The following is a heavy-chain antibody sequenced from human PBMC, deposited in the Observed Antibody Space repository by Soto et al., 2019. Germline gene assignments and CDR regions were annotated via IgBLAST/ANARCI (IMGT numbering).Heavy chain of an antibody. CDR2: IYYSGST. CDR3: ARGPYDFWTSVTYFDL. Sequence: PSETLSLTCTVSGVSVSSGSYYWSWIRQPPGKGLEWIGYIYYSGSTNYNPSLKSRVTISVDTSKNQFSLKLSSVTAADTAVYYCARGPYDFWTSVTYFDLWGRGTLVTVSS. D-gene: IGHD3-3*01. V-gene: IGHV4-61*01. CDR1: GVSVSSGSYY. J-gene: IGHJ2*01.